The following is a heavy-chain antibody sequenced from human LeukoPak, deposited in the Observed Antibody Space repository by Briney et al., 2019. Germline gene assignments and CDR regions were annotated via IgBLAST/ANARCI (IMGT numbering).Heavy chain of an antibody. J-gene: IGHJ5*02. CDR1: GFTFSSYW. D-gene: IGHD4-17*01. CDR3: ARDRDYGWFDP. CDR2: INSGGSST. Sequence: GGPLRLSCAASGFTFSSYWMHWVRQAPGKGLVWVSRINSGGSSTSYADSVKGRFTISRDNAKNTLYLQMNSLRAEDTAVYYCARDRDYGWFDPWGQGTLVTVSS. V-gene: IGHV3-74*01.